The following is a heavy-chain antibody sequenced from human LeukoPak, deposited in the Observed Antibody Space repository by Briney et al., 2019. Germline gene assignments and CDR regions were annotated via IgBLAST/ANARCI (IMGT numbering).Heavy chain of an antibody. CDR3: AREEPRYGDSYSPDAIDI. CDR1: GFTSSSST. D-gene: IGHD4-17*01. V-gene: IGHV3-30-3*01. J-gene: IGHJ3*02. CDR2: ISFAGSKI. Sequence: GRSLRHSCAAPGFTSSSSTMQWVRHAPGEGLGWVAVISFAGSKIFYAVVVKGPYTISRDNSKNTLYMQMNSLRAEDTAVYYCAREEPRYGDSYSPDAIDIWGQGTMVTVSS.